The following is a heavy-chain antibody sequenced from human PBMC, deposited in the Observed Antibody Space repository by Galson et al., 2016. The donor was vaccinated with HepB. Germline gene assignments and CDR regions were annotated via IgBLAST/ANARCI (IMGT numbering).Heavy chain of an antibody. CDR2: IYSGGST. D-gene: IGHD2-2*02. J-gene: IGHJ4*02. V-gene: IGHV3-53*01. CDR3: AMMRHTYLFNY. Sequence: SLRLSCAASGFDVNYNYMSWVRQAPGKGLECVSVIYSGGSTFYADSVQGRFTISRDNSKNTLYLQMNSLRAEDTAVYYCAMMRHTYLFNYWGQGTLVSVSS. CDR1: GFDVNYNY.